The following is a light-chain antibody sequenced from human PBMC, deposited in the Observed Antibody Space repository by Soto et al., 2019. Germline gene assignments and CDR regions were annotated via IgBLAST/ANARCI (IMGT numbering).Light chain of an antibody. V-gene: IGLV2-14*01. CDR3: SSYKSRSHYV. J-gene: IGLJ1*01. CDR1: SSDVGGYNY. CDR2: EVS. Sequence: QSVLTQPASVSGSPGQSITISCTGTSSDVGGYNYVSWYQQHPGKAPKLMIYEVSNRPSGVSNRFSGSKSGNTASLTISALQDEEEADYYCSSYKSRSHYVCGTRTKVTVL.